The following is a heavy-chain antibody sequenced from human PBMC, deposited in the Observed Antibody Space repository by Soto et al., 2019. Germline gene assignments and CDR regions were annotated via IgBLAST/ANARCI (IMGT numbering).Heavy chain of an antibody. J-gene: IGHJ4*02. CDR1: GFTFSSYA. V-gene: IGHV3-30-3*01. Sequence: GGSLRLSCAASGFTFSSYAMHWVRQAPGKGLEWVAVISYDGSNKYYADSVKGRFTISRDNSKNTLYLQMNSLRAEDTAVYYCARGLCSGGSCYSGAEYFDYWGQGTLVTVSS. D-gene: IGHD2-15*01. CDR3: ARGLCSGGSCYSGAEYFDY. CDR2: ISYDGSNK.